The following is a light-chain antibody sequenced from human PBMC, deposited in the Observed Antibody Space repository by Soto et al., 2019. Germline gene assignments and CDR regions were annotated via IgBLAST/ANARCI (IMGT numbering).Light chain of an antibody. V-gene: IGKV1-5*03. Sequence: DIQMTQSPSTLSASVGDRVTITSRASQSISDWLAWYQQKPGKAPYLLIYKASNLESGVPSRFSGSGSGTEFTLTISSLQPDDFATYYCQQHNDYPITFGQGTRLE. CDR3: QQHNDYPIT. CDR1: QSISDW. J-gene: IGKJ5*01. CDR2: KAS.